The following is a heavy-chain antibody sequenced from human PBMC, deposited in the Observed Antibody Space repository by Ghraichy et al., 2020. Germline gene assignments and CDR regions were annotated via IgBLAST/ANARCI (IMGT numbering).Heavy chain of an antibody. D-gene: IGHD6-19*01. CDR2: ITRIPGTP. CDR3: ARRARYSNGWPEYYFDY. V-gene: IGHV1-69*13. Sequence: SVKVSCKLSGGTFSNYGIGWLRQAPGQGLEWVGGITRIPGTPHSAQRFQDRVTFTADESTATVVMDLSSLSSEDTALYYCARRARYSNGWPEYYFDYWGQGSLVIVSS. J-gene: IGHJ4*02. CDR1: GGTFSNYG.